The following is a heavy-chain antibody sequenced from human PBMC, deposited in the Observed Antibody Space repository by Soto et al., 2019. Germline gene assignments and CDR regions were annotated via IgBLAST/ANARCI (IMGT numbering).Heavy chain of an antibody. CDR1: GVSITTNGYS. J-gene: IGHJ4*02. D-gene: IGHD3-16*01. CDR2: IYPSGTI. Sequence: SETLSLTCAVSGVSITTNGYSWSWIRQPPGKGLEWIGYIYPSGTIFYNPSLNSRVTISADTSNNQFSLKLTSVTAADTAVYFCATYTAFAKYYFDYWGRGTLVTVLL. V-gene: IGHV4-30-2*01. CDR3: ATYTAFAKYYFDY.